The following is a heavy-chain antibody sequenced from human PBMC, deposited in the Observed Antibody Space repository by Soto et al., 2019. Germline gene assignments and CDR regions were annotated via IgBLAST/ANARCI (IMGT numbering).Heavy chain of an antibody. D-gene: IGHD5-12*01. CDR1: GFTFSIYA. V-gene: IGHV3-23*01. CDR3: AKYSTSGPSRFFDL. CDR2: IGAGSDGI. J-gene: IGHJ4*02. Sequence: GGSLRLSCAASGFTFSIYAVAWIRQTPGKGLEWVSVIGAGSDGIQYVDSVKGRFSISRDNSKNTLYLHMNSLGAEDTAIYYCAKYSTSGPSRFFDLWGQGTLVTVSS.